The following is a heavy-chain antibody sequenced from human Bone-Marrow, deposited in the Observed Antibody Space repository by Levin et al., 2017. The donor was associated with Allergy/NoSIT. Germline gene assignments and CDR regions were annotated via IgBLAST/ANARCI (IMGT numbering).Heavy chain of an antibody. D-gene: IGHD1-1*01. Sequence: SETLSLSCTVSGGSISIFYWSWIRQPPGKGLEYIGYITHSGRTNYNPSLKSRLTMSVDTSKNQFSLKLTSLTAADTAIYFCARDTGGFAFDLWGQGTLVTVSS. V-gene: IGHV4-59*12. CDR2: ITHSGRT. J-gene: IGHJ3*01. CDR1: GGSISIFY. CDR3: ARDTGGFAFDL.